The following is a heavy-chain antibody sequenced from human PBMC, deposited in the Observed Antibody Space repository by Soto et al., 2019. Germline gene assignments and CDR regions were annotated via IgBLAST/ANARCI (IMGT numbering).Heavy chain of an antibody. D-gene: IGHD2-15*01. CDR3: ASSYCSGGSCYWFDP. CDR2: IYYSGST. Sequence: QVQLQESGPGLVKPSQTLSLTCTVSGGSISSGGYYWSWIRQHPGKGLEWIGYIYYSGSTYYNPSPKSRVTISVDTSKNQFSLKLSSVTAADTAVYYCASSYCSGGSCYWFDPWGQGTLVTVSS. V-gene: IGHV4-31*03. J-gene: IGHJ5*02. CDR1: GGSISSGGYY.